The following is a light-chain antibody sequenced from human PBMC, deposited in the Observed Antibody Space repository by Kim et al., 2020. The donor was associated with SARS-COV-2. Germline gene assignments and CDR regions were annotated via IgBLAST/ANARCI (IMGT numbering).Light chain of an antibody. CDR3: QAWDSSTVV. J-gene: IGLJ2*01. CDR1: KLGDKY. Sequence: SVSPGQTASITCAGDKLGDKYACWYQQKPGQSLGLVIYQDSKRPSGIPERFSGSNSGNTATLTISGTQAMDEADYYCQAWDSSTVVFGGGTQLTVL. CDR2: QDS. V-gene: IGLV3-1*01.